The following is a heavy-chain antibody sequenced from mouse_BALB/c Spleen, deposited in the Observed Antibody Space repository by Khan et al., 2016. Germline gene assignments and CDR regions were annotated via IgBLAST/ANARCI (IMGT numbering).Heavy chain of an antibody. V-gene: IGHV3-2*02. CDR2: ITSSGYT. D-gene: IGHD1-1*01. CDR3: ARSGNYFDY. J-gene: IGHJ2*01. Sequence: EVQLQESGPGLVKPSQSLSLTCTVTGYSITSDYARNWIRQFPGNKLEWMGYITSSGYTGYNPSLKSRISITRDTSKNQFFLQLNSVTTEDTATYYCARSGNYFDYWGQGTTLTVSS. CDR1: GYSITSDYA.